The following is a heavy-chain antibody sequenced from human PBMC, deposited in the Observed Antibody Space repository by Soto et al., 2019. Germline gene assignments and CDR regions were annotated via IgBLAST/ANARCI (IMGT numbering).Heavy chain of an antibody. Sequence: PSETLSLTCTVSGGSISSGDYYWSWIRQPPGKGLEWIGYIYYSGSTYYNPSLKSRVTISVDTSKNQFSLKLSSVTAADTAVYYCARGTSVVTRTTNNCFVPLRQAPLVSVSS. CDR3: ARGTSVVTRTTNNCFVP. CDR2: IYYSGST. V-gene: IGHV4-30-4*01. D-gene: IGHD3-22*01. J-gene: IGHJ5*02. CDR1: GGSISSGDYY.